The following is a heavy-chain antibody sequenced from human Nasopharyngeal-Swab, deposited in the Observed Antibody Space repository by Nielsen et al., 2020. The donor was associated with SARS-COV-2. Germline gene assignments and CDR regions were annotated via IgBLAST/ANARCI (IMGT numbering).Heavy chain of an antibody. CDR2: IGAYNVNT. J-gene: IGHJ4*02. D-gene: IGHD3-3*01. CDR3: ARHGVAEDY. Sequence: ASVQFCCKVSGYIFTSYDISRVRQAGAQGLEWMGWIGAYNVNTNHAQKFQDRVTMTTDTSTSTVYMELRSLRSDDTAVYYCARHGVAEDYWGQGTLVTVSS. V-gene: IGHV1-18*01. CDR1: GYIFTSYD.